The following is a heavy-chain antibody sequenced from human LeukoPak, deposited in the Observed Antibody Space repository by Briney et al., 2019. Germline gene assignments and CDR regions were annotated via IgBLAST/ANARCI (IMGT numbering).Heavy chain of an antibody. J-gene: IGHJ4*02. D-gene: IGHD3-3*01. CDR1: GFTFSSYA. Sequence: GGSLRLSCAASGFTFSSYAKSWVRQAPGKGLEWVSAISGSGGSTYYADSVKGRFTISRDNSKNTLYLQMNSLRAEDTAVYYCAKDYYDFWSGYYTGISYWGQGTLVTVSS. CDR2: ISGSGGST. V-gene: IGHV3-23*01. CDR3: AKDYYDFWSGYYTGISY.